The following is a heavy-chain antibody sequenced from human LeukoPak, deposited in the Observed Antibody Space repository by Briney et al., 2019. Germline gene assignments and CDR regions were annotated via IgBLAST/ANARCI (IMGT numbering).Heavy chain of an antibody. V-gene: IGHV1-2*02. J-gene: IGHJ3*02. CDR1: GYTFTGYY. CDR3: ASAYSAGAFDI. D-gene: IGHD6-13*01. CDR2: INPNSGDT. Sequence: GASVKVSCKASGYTFTGYYMHWVRQAPGQGLEWMGWINPNSGDTNYAQKFQGRVTMTRDTSIRTAYMHLSRLRSDDTAVYCCASAYSAGAFDIWGQGTMVTVSS.